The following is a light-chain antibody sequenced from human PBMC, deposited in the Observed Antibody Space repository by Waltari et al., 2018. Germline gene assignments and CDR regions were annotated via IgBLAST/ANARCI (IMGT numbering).Light chain of an antibody. J-gene: IGKJ4*01. CDR2: GAS. CDR1: QSVSSY. Sequence: DIVMTQSPPTLSVSPGERAPLSCRASQSVSSYLAWYQQKPGQAPRLLIYGASTRATGIPARFSGSASGTEFTLTITSLQSEDSAVYYCQQYNSWPTFGGGTKVEIK. CDR3: QQYNSWPT. V-gene: IGKV3-15*01.